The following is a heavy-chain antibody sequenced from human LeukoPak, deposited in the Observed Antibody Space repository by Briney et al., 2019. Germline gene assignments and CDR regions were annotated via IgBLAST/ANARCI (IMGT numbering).Heavy chain of an antibody. J-gene: IGHJ6*02. Sequence: PGGSLRLSCAASGFTVSNAWMSWVRQAPGKGLEWVSTISDSGGSTYYADSVKGRFTISRDNSKSTLYLQMNSLRAEDTAVYYCGRYYVMDVWGQGTSVTVSS. V-gene: IGHV3-23*01. CDR1: GFTVSNAW. CDR3: GRYYVMDV. CDR2: ISDSGGST.